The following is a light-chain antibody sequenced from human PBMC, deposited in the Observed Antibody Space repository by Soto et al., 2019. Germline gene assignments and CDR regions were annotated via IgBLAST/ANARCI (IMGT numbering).Light chain of an antibody. Sequence: EIVLTQSPGALSLSPGERATLSCRASQSVSSSYLAWYQQKPGQAPRLLIYGASSRATGIPDRFSGSGSGTDFTLTIRRLEPEDFAVYYCQHYGYSPPITFGQGTRLAIK. CDR3: QHYGYSPPIT. J-gene: IGKJ5*01. CDR1: QSVSSSY. V-gene: IGKV3-20*01. CDR2: GAS.